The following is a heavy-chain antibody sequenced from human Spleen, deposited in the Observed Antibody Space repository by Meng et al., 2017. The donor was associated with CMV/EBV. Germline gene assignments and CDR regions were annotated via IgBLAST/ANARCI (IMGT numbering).Heavy chain of an antibody. J-gene: IGHJ6*02. CDR3: ARDNLPYYYYYGMDV. CDR2: MNPNNGDT. CDR1: GYTFTSYY. V-gene: IGHV1-2*02. Sequence: ASVKVSCKASGYTFTSYYMHWVRQATGQGLEWMGWMNPNNGDTGYAQKFQGRLSMTTDTSTSTAYMELRSLRSDDTAVYYCARDNLPYYYYYGMDVWGQGTTVTVSS.